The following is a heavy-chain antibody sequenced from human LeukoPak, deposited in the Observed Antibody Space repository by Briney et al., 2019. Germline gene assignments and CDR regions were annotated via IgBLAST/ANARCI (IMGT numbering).Heavy chain of an antibody. CDR3: ARVRASALDV. J-gene: IGHJ3*01. Sequence: SQTLSLSCAISGDSVSTSGVAWNWVRQSPSRGLEWLGRTYYTSKWNTDYAVSVKSRIVVNPDTSKNQFSLQLNSVTSEDAAVYYCARVRASALDVWGQGTMVTVSS. CDR1: GDSVSTSGVA. D-gene: IGHD6-25*01. CDR2: TYYTSKWNT. V-gene: IGHV6-1*01.